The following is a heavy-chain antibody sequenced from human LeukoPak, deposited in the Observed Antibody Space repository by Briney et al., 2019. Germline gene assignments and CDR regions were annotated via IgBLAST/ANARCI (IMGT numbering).Heavy chain of an antibody. D-gene: IGHD6-19*01. CDR1: GGSISGYH. J-gene: IGHJ4*02. V-gene: IGHV4-59*01. CDR2: IYYSGSSGST. Sequence: SETLSLTCSVSGGSISGYHWSWIRQPPGKGLEWIGHIYYSGSSGSTSYNASLKSRVTISVDTSKNQFSLNLTSVTAADTAVYYCARGDPQWVVTDSWGQGTLVTVSS. CDR3: ARGDPQWVVTDS.